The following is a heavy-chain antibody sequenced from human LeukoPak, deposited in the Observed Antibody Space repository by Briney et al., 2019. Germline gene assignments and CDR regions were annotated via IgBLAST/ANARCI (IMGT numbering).Heavy chain of an antibody. CDR1: GDSITTSSYY. J-gene: IGHJ4*02. D-gene: IGHD3-22*01. CDR2: IYYSGIT. V-gene: IGHV4-39*01. CDR3: ARLETYDSTLDY. Sequence: ETLSLTCTVSGDSITTSSYYWGWIRQRLGKGLEWIRNIYYSGITYYNPSLKSRVTISVDTSKNQFSLWLSSVTAADTAVYYCARLETYDSTLDYWGQGTLVTVSS.